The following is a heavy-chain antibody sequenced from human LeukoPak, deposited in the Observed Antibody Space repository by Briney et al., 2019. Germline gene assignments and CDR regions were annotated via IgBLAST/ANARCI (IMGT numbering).Heavy chain of an antibody. J-gene: IGHJ4*02. D-gene: IGHD6-19*01. CDR3: AKDNRRHYTSGPNPDSLH. V-gene: IGHV3-9*01. CDR2: ISWNSGSI. Sequence: GGSLRLSCVGSGLIFNNYAMHWVRQPPGKGLEWVSGISWNSGSIDYADSVKGRFTISRDNAKNSLYLQMNSLRVEDTAFYYCAKDNRRHYTSGPNPDSLHWGQGALVTVSS. CDR1: GLIFNNYA.